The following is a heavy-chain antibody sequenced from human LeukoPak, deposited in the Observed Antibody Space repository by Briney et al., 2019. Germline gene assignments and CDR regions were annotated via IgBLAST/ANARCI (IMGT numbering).Heavy chain of an antibody. CDR2: IWYDGSNK. D-gene: IGHD3-10*01. J-gene: IGHJ4*02. V-gene: IGHV3-33*01. CDR1: GFTFRNYG. CDR3: ASTVGGSETYYNDH. Sequence: PGGSLRLSCAASGFTFRNYGMHWVRQAPGKGLEWVAIIWYDGSNKYYADSVKGRFTVSRDNSKNTLYLQMNSLRAEDTAAYYCASTVGGSETYYNDHWGQGTLVTVSS.